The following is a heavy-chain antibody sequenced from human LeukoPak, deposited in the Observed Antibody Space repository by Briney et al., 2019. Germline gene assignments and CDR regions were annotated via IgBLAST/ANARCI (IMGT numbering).Heavy chain of an antibody. CDR3: ARDTRAAGFDY. D-gene: IGHD6-19*01. CDR2: IWYDGSNI. J-gene: IGHJ4*02. CDR1: GISFSSHG. V-gene: IGHV3-33*01. Sequence: GTSLRLSCAASGISFSSHGMHWVRQAPGKGLEWVAVIWYDGSNIYYADSVKGRFTISRDNSKNTLYLQMNSLRAEDTALYYCARDTRAAGFDYWGQGTLVTVSS.